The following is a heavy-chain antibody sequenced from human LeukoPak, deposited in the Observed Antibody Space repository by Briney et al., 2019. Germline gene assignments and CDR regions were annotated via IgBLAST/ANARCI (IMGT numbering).Heavy chain of an antibody. V-gene: IGHV1-2*02. CDR3: ARDSSDHYYYYMDV. D-gene: IGHD2-21*02. CDR2: INPNSGGT. Sequence: ASVKVSCKASGYTFTGYYMHWVRQAPGQGREWMGWINPNSGGTNYAQKFQGRVTMTRDTSISTAYMELSRLRSDDTAVYYCARDSSDHYYYYMDVWGKGTTVTVSS. J-gene: IGHJ6*03. CDR1: GYTFTGYY.